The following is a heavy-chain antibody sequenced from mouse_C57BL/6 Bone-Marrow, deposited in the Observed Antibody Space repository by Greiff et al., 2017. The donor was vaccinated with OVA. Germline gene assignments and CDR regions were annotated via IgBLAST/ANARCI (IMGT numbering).Heavy chain of an antibody. Sequence: EVQLQESGGGLVQPGGSMKLSCVASGFTFSNYWMNWVRQSPEKGLEWVAQIRLKSDNYATHYAESVKGRFTISRDDSKSSVYLQMNNLRAEDTGIYYCTEGYYDYLDYWGQGTTLTVSS. J-gene: IGHJ2*01. CDR2: IRLKSDNYAT. D-gene: IGHD2-4*01. CDR1: GFTFSNYW. V-gene: IGHV6-3*01. CDR3: TEGYYDYLDY.